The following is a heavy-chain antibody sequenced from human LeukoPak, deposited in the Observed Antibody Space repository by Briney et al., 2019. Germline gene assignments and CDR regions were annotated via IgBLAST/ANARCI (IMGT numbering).Heavy chain of an antibody. D-gene: IGHD3-16*01. CDR1: GFTFSAYS. V-gene: IGHV3-48*04. Sequence: QSGGSLRLSCAASGFTFSAYSMNWVRQAPGKGLEWVSYISSSSSTIYYADSVKGRFTISRDNAKNSLYLQMNTLRAEDTAVYYCARMILFDYWGQGTLVTVSS. J-gene: IGHJ4*02. CDR3: ARMILFDY. CDR2: ISSSSSTI.